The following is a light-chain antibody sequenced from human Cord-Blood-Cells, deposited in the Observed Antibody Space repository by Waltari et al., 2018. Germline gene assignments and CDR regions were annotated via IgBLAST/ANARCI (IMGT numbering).Light chain of an antibody. CDR1: SSAAGGYNY. CDR2: DVS. Sequence: QSALTQPRSVSGSPGQSVTIPCTGTSSAAGGYNYVSWYQQHPGKAPKLMIYDVSKRPSGVPDRFSGSKSGNTASLTISGLQAEDEADYYCCSYAGSYTSYVFGTGTKVTVL. V-gene: IGLV2-11*01. CDR3: CSYAGSYTSYV. J-gene: IGLJ1*01.